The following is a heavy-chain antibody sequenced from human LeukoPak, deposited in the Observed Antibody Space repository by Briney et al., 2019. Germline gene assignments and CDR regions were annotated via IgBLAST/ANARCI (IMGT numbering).Heavy chain of an antibody. Sequence: SVKVSCKXSGGTFSSYAISWVQQAPGQELEWMGRIVPIFGTANYAQKFQGRVTITADESTSTVYMELSSLRSEDTAVYYCARMTSPPYGDYLGYWGQGTLVTVSS. CDR1: GGTFSSYA. CDR3: ARMTSPPYGDYLGY. V-gene: IGHV1-69*01. CDR2: IVPIFGTA. J-gene: IGHJ4*02. D-gene: IGHD4-17*01.